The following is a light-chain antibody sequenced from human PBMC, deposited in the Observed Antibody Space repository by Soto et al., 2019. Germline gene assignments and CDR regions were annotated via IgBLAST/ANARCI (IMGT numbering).Light chain of an antibody. CDR1: SSDVGGYNY. J-gene: IGLJ3*02. CDR2: VVT. V-gene: IGLV2-14*01. Sequence: QSVLTQPASVSWSPGQSITISCTGTSSDVGGYNYVSWYQQHPGKAPKLMIYVVTNRPSGVSNRFSGSKSGNTASLTISGLQAEDEADYYCSSYTSSSTPLVFGGGTKHTVL. CDR3: SSYTSSSTPLV.